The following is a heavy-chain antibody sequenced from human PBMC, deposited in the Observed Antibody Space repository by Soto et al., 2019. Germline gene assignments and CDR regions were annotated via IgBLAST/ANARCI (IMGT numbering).Heavy chain of an antibody. Sequence: GGSLRLSCAASGFTFSGSAMHWVRQASGKGLEWVGRIRSKANSYATAYAASVKGRFTISRDDSKNTAYLQMNSLKTEDTAVYYCTSPYYDILTGYYYYYMDVWGKGTTVTVSS. CDR3: TSPYYDILTGYYYYYMDV. D-gene: IGHD3-9*01. CDR1: GFTFSGSA. J-gene: IGHJ6*03. CDR2: IRSKANSYAT. V-gene: IGHV3-73*01.